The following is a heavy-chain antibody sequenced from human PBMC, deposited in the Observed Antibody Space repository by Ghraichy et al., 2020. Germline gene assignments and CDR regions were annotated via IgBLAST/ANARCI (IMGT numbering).Heavy chain of an antibody. J-gene: IGHJ3*02. D-gene: IGHD5-18*01. Sequence: SETLSLTCAVYVGSFSGYYWSWIRQPPGKGLEWIGEINPPGTTNNSPSLKSRLTMLVDKSKNQFSLKLKSVTAADTAVYYCARRRELWSAAEGDAFDMWGQGTMVTVSS. CDR3: ARRRELWSAAEGDAFDM. CDR2: INPPGTT. CDR1: VGSFSGYY. V-gene: IGHV4-34*01.